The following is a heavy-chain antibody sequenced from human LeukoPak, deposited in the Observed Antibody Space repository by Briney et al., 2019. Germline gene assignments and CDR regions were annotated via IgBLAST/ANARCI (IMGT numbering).Heavy chain of an antibody. CDR3: ARIGGSYPDC. D-gene: IGHD1-26*01. CDR2: INTDGRST. Sequence: GGSLRLSCAVSGFTLTNYWMHWVRQVPGKGLVWVSRINTDGRSTSYADSVKGRFTISRDNAKNTLYLQMNSLRAEDTAVYYCARIGGSYPDCWGQGTLVTVSS. CDR1: GFTLTNYW. V-gene: IGHV3-74*01. J-gene: IGHJ4*03.